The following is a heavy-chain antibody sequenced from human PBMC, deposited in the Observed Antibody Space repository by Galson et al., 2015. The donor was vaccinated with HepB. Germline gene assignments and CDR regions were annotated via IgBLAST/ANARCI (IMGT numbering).Heavy chain of an antibody. CDR1: GGTFSSYA. Sequence: SVKVSCKAPGGTFSSYAISWVRQAPGQGLEWMGGIIPIFGTANYAQKFQGRVTITADESTSTAYMELSSLRSEDTAVYYCARGSGGCSGGSCYSRGFDPWGQGTLVTVSS. V-gene: IGHV1-69*13. D-gene: IGHD2-15*01. CDR2: IIPIFGTA. J-gene: IGHJ5*02. CDR3: ARGSGGCSGGSCYSRGFDP.